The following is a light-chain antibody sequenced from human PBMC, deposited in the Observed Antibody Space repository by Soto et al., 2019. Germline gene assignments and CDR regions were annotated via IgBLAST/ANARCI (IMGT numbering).Light chain of an antibody. V-gene: IGKV3-20*01. Sequence: MVLTQSPGTLSLNTGERATLSCRASQSVSSSYLAWYQQKPGQAPRLLIYGASSRATGIPDRFSGSGSGTDFTLTISRLEPEDFAVYYCQQYGSSLITFGHGTRLEIK. CDR1: QSVSSSY. J-gene: IGKJ5*01. CDR3: QQYGSSLIT. CDR2: GAS.